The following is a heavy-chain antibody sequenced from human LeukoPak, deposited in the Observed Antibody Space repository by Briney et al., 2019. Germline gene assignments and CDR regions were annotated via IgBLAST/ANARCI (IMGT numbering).Heavy chain of an antibody. V-gene: IGHV3-48*03. D-gene: IGHD3-10*01. CDR2: ISTTGGTI. CDR1: GFAFSGYE. J-gene: IGHJ4*02. CDR3: ARNSGLGYSIPDS. Sequence: GGSLRLSCRASGFAFSGYEMNWVRQTPGKGLEWLSHISTTGGTIYYSDPVKGRFTISRDNAENSLHLQMNSLRAEDTGVYYCARNSGLGYSIPDSWGQGTLVTVSS.